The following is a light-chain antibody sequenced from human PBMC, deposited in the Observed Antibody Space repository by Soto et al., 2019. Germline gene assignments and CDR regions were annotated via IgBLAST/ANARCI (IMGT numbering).Light chain of an antibody. V-gene: IGKV3-20*01. Sequence: EIVLTQSPGTLSLSPGERATLSCRASQSVSSSYLAWYQQKPGQAPRLLIYGASSRATGIPDRFSGSGPGTDFTLTISRLEPEDLAVYSCQQYGSSPPWTFGQWTKVEIK. CDR2: GAS. CDR1: QSVSSSY. J-gene: IGKJ1*01. CDR3: QQYGSSPPWT.